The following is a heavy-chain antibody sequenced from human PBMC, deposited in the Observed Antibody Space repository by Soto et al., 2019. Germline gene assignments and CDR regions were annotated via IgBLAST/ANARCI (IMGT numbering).Heavy chain of an antibody. J-gene: IGHJ6*02. D-gene: IGHD3-22*01. CDR2: ISYDGSNK. V-gene: IGHV3-30-3*01. CDR3: ARETYITMIVVVTYYYYGMDV. Sequence: GVTLRLSCAASGFTFSSYAMHWARQAPGKGLEWVAVISYDGSNKYYADSVKGRFTISRDNSKNTLYLQMDSLSAEDTAVYYCARETYITMIVVVTYYYYGMDVWGQGTMVTVSS. CDR1: GFTFSSYA.